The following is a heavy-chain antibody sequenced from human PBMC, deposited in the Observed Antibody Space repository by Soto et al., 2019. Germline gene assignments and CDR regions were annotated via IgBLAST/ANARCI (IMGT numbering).Heavy chain of an antibody. J-gene: IGHJ5*02. CDR2: ISAYNGNT. D-gene: IGHD5-12*01. CDR1: GYTFTTYG. V-gene: IGHV1-18*01. CDR3: TREFSGYDSGYNWFDP. Sequence: QVQLVQSGAEVKKPGASVKVSCKASGYTFTTYGISWVRQAPGQGLEWMGWISAYNGNTHYAQKLQGRVTMTTATSTSTAYMEVRSLRSDDTAVYFCTREFSGYDSGYNWFDPWGQGTLVTVSS.